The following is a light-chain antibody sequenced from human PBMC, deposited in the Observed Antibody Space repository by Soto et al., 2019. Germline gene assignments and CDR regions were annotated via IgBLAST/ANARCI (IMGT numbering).Light chain of an antibody. J-gene: IGLJ3*02. CDR3: GTWDRSLSAGV. Sequence: QSVLTQPASVSAAPGQKVTIFCSGSSSNIGNNYVSWYQQLPGTAPKLPIYENNKRPSGIPDRFSGSKSGTSATLGITGLQTGDEADYYSGTWDRSLSAGVFGGGTKLTVL. CDR1: SSNIGNNY. V-gene: IGLV1-51*02. CDR2: ENN.